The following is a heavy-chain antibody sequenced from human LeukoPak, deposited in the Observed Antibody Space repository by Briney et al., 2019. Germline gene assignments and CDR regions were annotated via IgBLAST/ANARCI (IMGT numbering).Heavy chain of an antibody. CDR1: GGSISGYY. Sequence: PSETLSLTCTVSGGSISGYYWGWIRQSPGKGLEWIANIYNSGTTSHNPSLKSRVAVSVDTSKNQFSLKLTSVTAADTAVYYCARGWDSGYNFYGMDVWGQGNTVTVSS. CDR2: IYNSGTT. D-gene: IGHD1-26*01. J-gene: IGHJ6*02. CDR3: ARGWDSGYNFYGMDV. V-gene: IGHV4-59*01.